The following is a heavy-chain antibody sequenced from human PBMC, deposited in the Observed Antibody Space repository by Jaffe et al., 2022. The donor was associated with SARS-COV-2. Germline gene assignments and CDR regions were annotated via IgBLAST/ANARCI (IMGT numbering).Heavy chain of an antibody. D-gene: IGHD3-3*01. CDR3: AKLEDV. CDR1: GFSFSSFA. J-gene: IGHJ6*02. V-gene: IGHV3-23*01. Sequence: HLWESGGGLIKPGGSLRLSCAASGFSFSSFAVSWVRQAPGKGLEWVSSITGSGDITYYADSVRGRFTISRDNARNTLYLQMDSLRAEDTAVYYCAKLEDVWGQGTTVIVSS. CDR2: ITGSGDIT.